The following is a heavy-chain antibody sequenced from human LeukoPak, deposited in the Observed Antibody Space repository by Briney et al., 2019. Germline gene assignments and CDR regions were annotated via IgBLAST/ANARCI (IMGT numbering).Heavy chain of an antibody. V-gene: IGHV4-4*07. D-gene: IGHD3-22*01. J-gene: IGHJ5*02. CDR3: ARDRYDSVYNWFDP. CDR2: IYTSGST. CDR1: GGSISNYY. Sequence: SQTLSLTCSDSGGSISNYYWSWLRQPEGKGLEWIGRIYTSGSTNYNPSLKSRVTMSVDTSKYQLSLKLNSVTAADTAVYYCARDRYDSVYNWFDPWGQGTLVTVSS.